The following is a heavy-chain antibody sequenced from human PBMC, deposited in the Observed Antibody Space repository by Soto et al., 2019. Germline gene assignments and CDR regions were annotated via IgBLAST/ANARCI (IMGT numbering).Heavy chain of an antibody. D-gene: IGHD1-26*01. CDR1: GFTFSGSA. Sequence: PGGSLRLSCAASGFTFSGSAMHWVRQASGKGLEWVGRIRSKANSYATAYAASVKGRFTISRDDSKNTAYLQMNSLKTEDTAVYYCTRRPDSGSYFRAFDIWGQGTMVTVSS. J-gene: IGHJ3*02. CDR3: TRRPDSGSYFRAFDI. V-gene: IGHV3-73*01. CDR2: IRSKANSYAT.